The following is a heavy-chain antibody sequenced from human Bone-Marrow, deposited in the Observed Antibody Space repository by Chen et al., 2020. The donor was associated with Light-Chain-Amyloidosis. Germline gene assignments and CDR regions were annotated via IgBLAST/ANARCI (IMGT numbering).Heavy chain of an antibody. CDR1: GFSFSDSA. Sequence: EVQLVESGGGLVQPGGSLKLSCAATGFSFSDSAFHWVRHASGKGLEWVGRIRYRSNNYRTAYAASLTDRFSISRYASGNTGYLRMSSLTTADTAIYYCRGRSDTSNDWGQGTLGAVFS. D-gene: IGHD1-26*01. V-gene: IGHV3-73*02. J-gene: IGHJ4*02. CDR3: RGRSDTSND. CDR2: IRYRSNNYRT.